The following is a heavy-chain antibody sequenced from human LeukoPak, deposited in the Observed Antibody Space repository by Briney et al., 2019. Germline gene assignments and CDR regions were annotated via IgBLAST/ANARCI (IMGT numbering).Heavy chain of an antibody. D-gene: IGHD3-16*01. Sequence: GGSLRLSCAAYGFTFSSYAMDWVRQAPGKGLEWVSYLSGSSGTIYYADSVKGRFTISRDNAKNSLYLQMNSLRAEDTAVYYCARRPELGVLYYMDVWGEGTTVTVSS. J-gene: IGHJ6*03. V-gene: IGHV3-48*01. CDR1: GFTFSSYA. CDR3: ARRPELGVLYYMDV. CDR2: LSGSSGTI.